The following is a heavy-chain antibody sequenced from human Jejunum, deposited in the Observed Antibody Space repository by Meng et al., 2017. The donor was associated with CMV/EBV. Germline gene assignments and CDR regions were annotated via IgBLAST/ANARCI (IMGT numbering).Heavy chain of an antibody. Sequence: CVALGFRLVDYMSWIRQAPGKGLEWVAYISGSGTTIYYADSVKGRFTVSRDNAKSSLYLQMNSLRAEDTAVYYCARDIRHGGSDIWGQGAMVTVSS. CDR2: ISGSGTTI. CDR1: GFRLVDY. D-gene: IGHD3-10*01. V-gene: IGHV3-11*01. J-gene: IGHJ3*02. CDR3: ARDIRHGGSDI.